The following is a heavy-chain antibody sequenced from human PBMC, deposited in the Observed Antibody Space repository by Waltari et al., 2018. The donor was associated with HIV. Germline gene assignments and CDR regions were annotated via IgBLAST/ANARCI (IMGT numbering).Heavy chain of an antibody. CDR2: ISSSSSYI. D-gene: IGHD4-17*01. V-gene: IGHV3-21*01. J-gene: IGHJ4*02. CDR1: GVTFSSYS. CDR3: ARDRDLSTTAGFDY. Sequence: EVQLVESGGGLVKPGGSLRLSCAASGVTFSSYSMNWVRQAPGKGLEWVSSISSSSSYIYYADSVKGRFTISRDNAKNSLYLQMNSLRAEDTAVYYCARDRDLSTTAGFDYWGQGTLVTVSS.